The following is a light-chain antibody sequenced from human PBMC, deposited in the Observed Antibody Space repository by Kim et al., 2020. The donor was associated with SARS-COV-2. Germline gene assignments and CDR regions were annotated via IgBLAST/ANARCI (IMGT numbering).Light chain of an antibody. J-gene: IGLJ1*01. CDR1: SSDVGGYNY. V-gene: IGLV2-14*01. Sequence: QSAPTQPASVSWSPGQSITISCTGTSSDVGGYNYVSWYQQHPGKAPKLMIYDVSKRPSGVSNHFSGSKSGNTASLTISGLQAEDEADYYCSSYTSSSTWVFGTGTKVTVL. CDR2: DVS. CDR3: SSYTSSSTWV.